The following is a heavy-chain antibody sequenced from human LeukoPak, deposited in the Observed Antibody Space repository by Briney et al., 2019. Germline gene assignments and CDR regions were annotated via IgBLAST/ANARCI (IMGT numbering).Heavy chain of an antibody. CDR1: GFTVSSNY. Sequence: AGSLRLSCSASGFTVSSNYMSWVRQAPAKGLEWVSAFYSGGSTYYADSVKGRFIISRDSSKNTLYLQMNSLRAEDTAVYYCARGVQRPHTYNYLYYLDYWGQGTLVTVSS. D-gene: IGHD3-16*01. CDR3: ARGVQRPHTYNYLYYLDY. J-gene: IGHJ4*02. V-gene: IGHV3-53*01. CDR2: FYSGGST.